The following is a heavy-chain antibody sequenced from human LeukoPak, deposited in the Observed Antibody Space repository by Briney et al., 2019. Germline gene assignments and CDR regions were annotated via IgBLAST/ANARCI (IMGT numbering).Heavy chain of an antibody. Sequence: ASVKVSCKASGYTFSAYGISWVRQAPGQGLEWMGWIYTYNGNANYAEHLQGRVTLTSDSSTTTVYMELKNLTSDDTAVYYCARDLSPVAGVGLFWGQGTLVTVSS. V-gene: IGHV1-18*01. D-gene: IGHD6-19*01. CDR3: ARDLSPVAGVGLF. CDR2: IYTYNGNA. J-gene: IGHJ4*02. CDR1: GYTFSAYG.